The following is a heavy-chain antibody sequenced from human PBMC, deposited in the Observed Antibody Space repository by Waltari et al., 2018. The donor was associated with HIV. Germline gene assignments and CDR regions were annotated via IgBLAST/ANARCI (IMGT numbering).Heavy chain of an antibody. CDR2: INRDGSST. J-gene: IGHJ4*02. CDR3: ARVLNPGNDFDY. Sequence: EVQLVESGGGLVQPGGSLRLSCAASGFTFSSYWMHWVRQAPGKGLVWVSRINRDGSSTSYADSVKGRFTISRDNAKNTLYLQMNSLRAEDTAVYYCARVLNPGNDFDYWGQGTLVTVSS. D-gene: IGHD1-1*01. CDR1: GFTFSSYW. V-gene: IGHV3-74*01.